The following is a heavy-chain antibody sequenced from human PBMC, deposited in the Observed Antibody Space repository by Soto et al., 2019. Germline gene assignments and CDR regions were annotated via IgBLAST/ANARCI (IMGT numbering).Heavy chain of an antibody. Sequence: QVQLVQSGPEVKKPGASVKVSCEASGFTFSNYGINWVRQATGQGLEWMGWISVYNGNTNYVQKFQDRVSMTTATSTSTAYRELRSLRSDDTAVYFWARDHILATSEASGAGYWGQGTLVTVSS. J-gene: IGHJ4*02. CDR2: ISVYNGNT. CDR3: ARDHILATSEASGAGY. CDR1: GFTFSNYG. V-gene: IGHV1-18*01. D-gene: IGHD5-12*01.